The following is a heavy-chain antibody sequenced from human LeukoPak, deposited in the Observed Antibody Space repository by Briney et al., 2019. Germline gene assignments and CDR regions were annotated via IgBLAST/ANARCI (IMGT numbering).Heavy chain of an antibody. V-gene: IGHV4-34*01. D-gene: IGHD3-22*01. CDR3: ARGQDYYDSSGEKGYFDY. J-gene: IGHJ4*02. CDR2: INHSGGT. CDR1: GGSFSGYY. Sequence: SETLSLTCAVYGGSFSGYYWSWIRQPPGKGLEWIGEINHSGGTNYNPSLKGRVTISVDTSKNQFSLKLSSVTAADTAVYYCARGQDYYDSSGEKGYFDYWGQGTLVTISS.